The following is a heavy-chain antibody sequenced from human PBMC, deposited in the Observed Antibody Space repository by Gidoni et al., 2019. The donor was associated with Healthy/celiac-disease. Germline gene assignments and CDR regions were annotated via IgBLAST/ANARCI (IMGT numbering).Heavy chain of an antibody. CDR2: IYYSGST. Sequence: QVQLQESGPGLVKPSETLSLTCTVSGGSISSSYWSWIRQPPGKGLEWIGYIYYSGSTNHNPTLKSRVTISGDTSKNQYSLKRSSVTAADTAGYYCARRDSSGYYFADWYFDLWGRGTLVTVSS. CDR3: ARRDSSGYYFADWYFDL. J-gene: IGHJ2*01. D-gene: IGHD3-22*01. V-gene: IGHV4-59*01. CDR1: GGSISSSY.